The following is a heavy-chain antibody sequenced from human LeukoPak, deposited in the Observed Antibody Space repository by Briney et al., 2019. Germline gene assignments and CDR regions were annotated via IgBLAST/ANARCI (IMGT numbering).Heavy chain of an antibody. J-gene: IGHJ4*02. CDR1: GGSISSSNW. CDR2: IYHSGST. Sequence: PSETLSLTCAVSGGSISSSNWWSWVRQPPGKGLEWIGEIYHSGSTNYNPSLKSRVTISVDKSKNQFSLKLSSVTAADTAVYYCARHVADILTGYPTFDYWGQGTLVTVSS. CDR3: ARHVADILTGYPTFDY. V-gene: IGHV4-4*02. D-gene: IGHD3-9*01.